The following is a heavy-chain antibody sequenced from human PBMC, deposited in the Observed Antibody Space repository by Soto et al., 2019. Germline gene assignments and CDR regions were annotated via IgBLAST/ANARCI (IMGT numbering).Heavy chain of an antibody. D-gene: IGHD5-12*01. J-gene: IGHJ4*02. CDR3: ARGSGRDGYNFY. CDR1: GGSISSGGYY. V-gene: IGHV4-31*03. Sequence: PSETLSLTCTVSGGSISSGGYYWSWIRQHPGKGLEWIGYIYYSGSTYYNPSLKSRVTISVDTSKNQFSLKLSSVTAADTAVYYCARGSGRDGYNFYWGQGTLVTVSS. CDR2: IYYSGST.